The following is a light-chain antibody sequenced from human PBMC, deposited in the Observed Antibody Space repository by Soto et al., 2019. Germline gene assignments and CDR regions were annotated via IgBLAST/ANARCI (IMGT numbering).Light chain of an antibody. J-gene: IGLJ3*02. CDR1: SSNIGSNY. CDR2: RNN. Sequence: QSVLTQPPSASGTPGQRVTISCSGSSSNIGSNYEYWYQQLPGTAPKLLIYRNNQRPSGVTDRFSGSKSGTSASLAISGLRSEDEADYYCAAWDDSLSGWVFGGGTKLTVL. CDR3: AAWDDSLSGWV. V-gene: IGLV1-47*01.